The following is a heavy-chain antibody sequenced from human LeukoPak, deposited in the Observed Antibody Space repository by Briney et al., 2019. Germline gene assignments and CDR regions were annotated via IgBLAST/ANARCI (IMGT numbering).Heavy chain of an antibody. J-gene: IGHJ1*01. Sequence: SETLSLTCAVYGGSFSGYYWSWIRQPPGKGLEWTGEINHSGSTNYNPSLKSRVTISVDTSKNQFSLKLSSVTAADTAVYYCARGGYGSGSYKSTVPSAEYFQHWGQGTLVTVSS. CDR3: ARGGYGSGSYKSTVPSAEYFQH. V-gene: IGHV4-34*01. CDR1: GGSFSGYY. CDR2: INHSGST. D-gene: IGHD1-26*01.